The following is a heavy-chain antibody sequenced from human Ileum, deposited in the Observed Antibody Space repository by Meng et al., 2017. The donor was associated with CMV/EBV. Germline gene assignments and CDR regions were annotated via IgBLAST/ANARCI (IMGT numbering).Heavy chain of an antibody. CDR3: ARGYSGTYRADY. D-gene: IGHD1-26*01. CDR1: RCTFSRYW. CDR2: INSDGTSA. J-gene: IGHJ4*02. V-gene: IGHV3-74*01. Sequence: CAVLRCTFSRYWMHWVRRVPGKGLVWVSCINSDGTSASYADSVHGRFTISRDNAKSTLYLQMNSLRAEDTAVYYCARGYSGTYRADYWGQGTLVTVSS.